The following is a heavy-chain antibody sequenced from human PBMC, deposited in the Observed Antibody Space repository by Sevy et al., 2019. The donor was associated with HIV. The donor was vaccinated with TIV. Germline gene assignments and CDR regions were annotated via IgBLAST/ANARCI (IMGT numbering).Heavy chain of an antibody. D-gene: IGHD3-9*01. CDR1: GFTFSSYS. CDR2: ISSSSSYI. J-gene: IGHJ5*02. CDR3: ARARADILRYFDSSSRRPNWFDP. V-gene: IGHV3-21*01. Sequence: GGSLRLSCAASGFTFSSYSMNWVRQAPGKGLEWVSSISSSSSYIYCADSVKRRFTISRDNAKNSLYLQMNSLRAEDTAVYYCARARADILRYFDSSSRRPNWFDPWGQGTLVTVSS.